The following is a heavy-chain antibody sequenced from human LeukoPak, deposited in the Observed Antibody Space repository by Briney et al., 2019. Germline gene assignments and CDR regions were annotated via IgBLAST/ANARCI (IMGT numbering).Heavy chain of an antibody. J-gene: IGHJ4*02. CDR1: GFTSSSYW. CDR3: ARGYDIWFGEEFNDY. D-gene: IGHD3-10*01. Sequence: PGGSLRLARAASGFTSSSYWMSWVRQAPGKVLEWVANIKQDGSEKYHVNSVKGRFTISRDNAKNSLYLQMNSLRGEGPAVYYCARGYDIWFGEEFNDYWGQGTLVTVAS. CDR2: IKQDGSEK. V-gene: IGHV3-7*01.